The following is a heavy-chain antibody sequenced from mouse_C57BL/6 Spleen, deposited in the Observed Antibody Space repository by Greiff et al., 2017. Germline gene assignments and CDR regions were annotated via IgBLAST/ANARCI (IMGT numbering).Heavy chain of an antibody. J-gene: IGHJ2*01. V-gene: IGHV1-15*01. CDR2: IDPETGGT. Sequence: QVHVKQSGAELVRPGASVTLSCKASGYTFTDYEMHWVKQTPGHGLEWIGAIDPETGGTDYNQKFKGKAILTADKSSSTAYMELRSLTSEDSAVEYGTRGNDYDGGAFDYWGQGTTLTVSS. D-gene: IGHD2-4*01. CDR3: TRGNDYDGGAFDY. CDR1: GYTFTDYE.